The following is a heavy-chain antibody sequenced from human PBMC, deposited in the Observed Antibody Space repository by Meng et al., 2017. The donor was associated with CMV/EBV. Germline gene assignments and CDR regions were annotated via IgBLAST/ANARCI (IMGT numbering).Heavy chain of an antibody. V-gene: IGHV3-21*01. CDR2: ISSSSSYI. J-gene: IGHJ4*02. CDR1: GFTFSSYS. CDR3: AGGFSITALSDY. Sequence: GESLKISCAASGFTFSSYSMNWVRQAPGKGLEWVSSISSSSSYIYYADSVKGRFTISRDNAKNSLYLQMNSLRAEDTAVYYCAGGFSITALSDYWGQGTLVTVS. D-gene: IGHD1-14*01.